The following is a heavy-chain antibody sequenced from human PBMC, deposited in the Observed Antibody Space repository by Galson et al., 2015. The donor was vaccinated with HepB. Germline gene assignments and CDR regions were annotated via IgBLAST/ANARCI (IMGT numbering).Heavy chain of an antibody. D-gene: IGHD5-18*01. V-gene: IGHV3-23*01. CDR1: GFTFSSYA. J-gene: IGHJ6*02. Sequence: SLRLSCAASGFTFSSYAMSWVRQAPGKGLEWVSAISGSGGSTYYADSVKGRFTISRDNSKNTLYLQMNSLRAEDTAVYYCAKRGGYSYGSSWYYYYGMDVWGQGTTVTVSS. CDR3: AKRGGYSYGSSWYYYYGMDV. CDR2: ISGSGGST.